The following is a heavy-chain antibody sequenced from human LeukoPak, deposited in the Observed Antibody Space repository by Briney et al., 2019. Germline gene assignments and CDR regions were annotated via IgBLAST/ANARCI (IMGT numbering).Heavy chain of an antibody. V-gene: IGHV3-21*01. D-gene: IGHD4-17*01. CDR2: ISSSSSYI. CDR1: GFTFSSYS. Sequence: GGSLRLSCAASGFTFSSYSMNWVRQAPGKGLEWVSSISSSSSYIYYADSVKGRFTISSDNAKNSLYLQMNSLRAEDTAVYYCARMTTVTTFVWDYWGQGTLVTVSS. J-gene: IGHJ4*02. CDR3: ARMTTVTTFVWDY.